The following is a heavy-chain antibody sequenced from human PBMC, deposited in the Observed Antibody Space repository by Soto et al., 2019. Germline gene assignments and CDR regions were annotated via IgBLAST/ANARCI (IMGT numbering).Heavy chain of an antibody. V-gene: IGHV3-23*01. D-gene: IGHD3-10*01. CDR3: AKSGERITMVRGVSNWFDP. CDR1: GFTFSSYA. Sequence: GGSLRLSCAASGFTFSSYAMNWVRQAPGKGLEWVSAISGSGGSTYYADSVKGRFTISRDNSKNTLYLQMNSLRAEDTAVYYCAKSGERITMVRGVSNWFDPWGQGTLVTVSS. J-gene: IGHJ5*02. CDR2: ISGSGGST.